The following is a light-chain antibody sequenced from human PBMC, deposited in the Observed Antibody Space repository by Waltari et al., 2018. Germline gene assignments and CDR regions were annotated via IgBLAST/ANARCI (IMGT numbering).Light chain of an antibody. J-gene: IGLJ2*01. CDR3: QSYDSTNHGV. Sequence: FMRTQPHSVSASPGKTVTISCTRSRRPIASNSVQRYQQRPGTSPIALIYENNKRPHRVPDRFSGSLDSSSNSASLTISGLKTEDEADYYCQSYDSTNHGVFGGGTKLTVL. CDR1: RRPIASNS. CDR2: ENN. V-gene: IGLV6-57*01.